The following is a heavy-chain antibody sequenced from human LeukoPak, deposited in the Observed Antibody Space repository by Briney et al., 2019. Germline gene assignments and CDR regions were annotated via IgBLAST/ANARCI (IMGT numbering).Heavy chain of an antibody. J-gene: IGHJ5*02. Sequence: GGSLRLSCAASGLTFSSYAMSWVRQAPGKGLEWVSDINGSGASTYYADSVKGRFTISRDNSKNTLYLQMNSLRAEDTAVYYCAKKYNTGLDPWGQGTLVTVSS. D-gene: IGHD1-14*01. CDR3: AKKYNTGLDP. CDR1: GLTFSSYA. V-gene: IGHV3-23*01. CDR2: INGSGAST.